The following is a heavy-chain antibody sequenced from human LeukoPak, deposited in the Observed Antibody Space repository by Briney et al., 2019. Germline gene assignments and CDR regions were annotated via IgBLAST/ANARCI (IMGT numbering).Heavy chain of an antibody. Sequence: GGSLRLSCAASGFTFIRYWLHGVGQAPGKGLVCVSRINGDGSTTNYADSVKGRFPISRDNARYSLYLQMNSLRVEDTAVYYCPRARIAVVGALTAFDYWGEGTVVTVPS. V-gene: IGHV3-74*01. J-gene: IGHJ4*02. CDR2: INGDGSTT. CDR1: GFTFIRYW. CDR3: PRARIAVVGALTAFDY. D-gene: IGHD6-19*01.